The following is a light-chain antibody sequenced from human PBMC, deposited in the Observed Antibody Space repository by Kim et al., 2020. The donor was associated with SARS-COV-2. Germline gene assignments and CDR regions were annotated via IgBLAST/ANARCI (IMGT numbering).Light chain of an antibody. CDR2: DAS. CDR3: QQRNSWPPAVT. Sequence: PGDGATLSCGASQNIDTSLAWYQQRPGQAPRLLVYDASNRATGVPDRFSGSGSGTDFTLTISSLEPEDFSIYYCQQRNSWPPAVTFGGGTKVDIK. V-gene: IGKV3-11*01. CDR1: QNIDTS. J-gene: IGKJ4*01.